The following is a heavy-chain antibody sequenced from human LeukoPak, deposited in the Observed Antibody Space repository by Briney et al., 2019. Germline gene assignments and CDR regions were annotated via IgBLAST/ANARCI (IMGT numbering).Heavy chain of an antibody. CDR2: ISHTSEYT. CDR1: GFTFSSYT. CDR3: AKGSSAGRPYYFDY. D-gene: IGHD3-10*01. Sequence: GGSLRLSCAASGFTFSSYTMSWVRQAPGKGLEWVSAISHTSEYTYHADSVKGRFTISRDNSKNTLYLQMNSLRAEDTTMYYCAKGSSAGRPYYFDYWGQGTLVTVSS. J-gene: IGHJ4*02. V-gene: IGHV3-23*01.